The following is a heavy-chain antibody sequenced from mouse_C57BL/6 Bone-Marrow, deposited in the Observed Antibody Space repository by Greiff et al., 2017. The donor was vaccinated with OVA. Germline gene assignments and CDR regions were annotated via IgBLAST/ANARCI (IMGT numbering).Heavy chain of an antibody. CDR1: GYTFTSYW. CDR3: ARPQTYYYGSSPFAY. Sequence: VQLQQPGAELVKPGASVKLSCKASGYTFTSYWMHWVKQRPGQGLEWIGMIHPNSGSTNYNEKFKSKATLTVDKSSSTAYMQLSSLTSEDSAVYYCARPQTYYYGSSPFAYWGQGTLVTVSA. D-gene: IGHD1-1*01. J-gene: IGHJ3*01. CDR2: IHPNSGST. V-gene: IGHV1-64*01.